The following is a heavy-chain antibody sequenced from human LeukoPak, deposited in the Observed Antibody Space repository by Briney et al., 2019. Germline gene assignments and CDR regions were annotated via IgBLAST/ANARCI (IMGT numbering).Heavy chain of an antibody. Sequence: GGSLRLSCAASGFTFSDYYMSWIRQAPGKGLEWVSYISKSGTSTKYADSVKGRFSISRDNAKQSLYLQLNSLTAEDTAVYYCARVGSSGSPLDYWGQGTLSPSPQ. CDR2: ISKSGTST. V-gene: IGHV3-11*05. CDR3: ARVGSSGSPLDY. J-gene: IGHJ4*02. D-gene: IGHD3-10*01. CDR1: GFTFSDYY.